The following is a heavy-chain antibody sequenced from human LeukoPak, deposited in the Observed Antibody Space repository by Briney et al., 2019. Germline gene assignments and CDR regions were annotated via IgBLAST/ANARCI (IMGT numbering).Heavy chain of an antibody. V-gene: IGHV3-7*01. CDR3: AREASLCCSGNDCYWAFDR. Sequence: PGGSLRLSCEASGFTISNYWMSWVRQAPGKGLEWVANIKRDESKRYYVDSVKGRFTISRDNAKNSLFLQMNSLRAEDTAVYYCAREASLCCSGNDCYWAFDRWGQGTLVTVSS. D-gene: IGHD2-2*01. CDR2: IKRDESKR. J-gene: IGHJ5*02. CDR1: GFTISNYW.